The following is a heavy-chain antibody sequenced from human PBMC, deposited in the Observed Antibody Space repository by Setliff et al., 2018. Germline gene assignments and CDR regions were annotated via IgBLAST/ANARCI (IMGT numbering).Heavy chain of an antibody. CDR3: ARGRNIAARLLDS. D-gene: IGHD6-6*01. J-gene: IGHJ4*02. CDR2: INHRGST. V-gene: IGHV4-34*01. Sequence: SETLSPTCAAYGGTFSGYYWTWIRQPPGKGLEWVGEINHRGSTTYNPSLKSRVTISIDTSKDQFSLKLISMTAADTAVYYCARGRNIAARLLDSWGQGTLVTVSS. CDR1: GGTFSGYY.